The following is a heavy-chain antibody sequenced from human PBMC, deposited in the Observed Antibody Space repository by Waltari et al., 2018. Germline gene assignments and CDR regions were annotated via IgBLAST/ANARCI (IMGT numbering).Heavy chain of an antibody. Sequence: EVQLVQSGAEVKKPGESLKISCKGSGYSFTSYWIGWVRQMPGNGLEWMGSSYPGDSDTRYSPSFQGQVTIAADKSISTAYLQGSSLKASDTAMYYCARLKTYGSGSPIGRYWGQGTLVTVSS. CDR3: ARLKTYGSGSPIGRY. CDR1: GYSFTSYW. V-gene: IGHV5-51*01. D-gene: IGHD3-10*01. J-gene: IGHJ4*02. CDR2: SYPGDSDT.